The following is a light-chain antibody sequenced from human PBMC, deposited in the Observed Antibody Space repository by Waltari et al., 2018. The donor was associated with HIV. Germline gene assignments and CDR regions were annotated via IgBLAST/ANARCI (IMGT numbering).Light chain of an antibody. CDR3: SSYGDNNWVL. Sequence: QSALPQPPSASGSLGQSVTISCIGSSSHIGPYDSVTWFPQLPHNAPTLLLYEVTKRPSGVPDRFSGSRSGNTAFLTVSGLQPNDTAAYFCSSYGDNNWVLFGGGTNLTVL. CDR1: SSHIGPYDS. CDR2: EVT. J-gene: IGLJ2*01. V-gene: IGLV2-8*01.